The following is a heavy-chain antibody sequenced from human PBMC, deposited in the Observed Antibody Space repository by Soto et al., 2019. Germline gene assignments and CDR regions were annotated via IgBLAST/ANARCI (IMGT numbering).Heavy chain of an antibody. J-gene: IGHJ4*02. CDR2: IYYSGST. D-gene: IGHD3-10*01. Sequence: QVQLQESGPGLVKPSETLSLTCTVSGGSISSYYWSWIRQPPGKGLEWCGYIYYSGSTNDNPSVRSRAPLSIGADKTHLSLERLSVPPADTDVYYCARQPPASAPMVRAVILKRPSATEFDYWGPGTLVTVSS. V-gene: IGHV4-59*08. CDR3: ARQPPASAPMVRAVILKRPSATEFDY. CDR1: GGSISSYY.